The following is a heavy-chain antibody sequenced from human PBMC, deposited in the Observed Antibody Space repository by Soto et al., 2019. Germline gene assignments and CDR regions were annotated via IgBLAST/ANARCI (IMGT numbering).Heavy chain of an antibody. CDR2: IYYSGST. D-gene: IGHD3-3*01. Sequence: SETLSLTCTVSGGSISSYYWSWIRQPPGKGLEWIGYIYYSGSTNYNPSLKSRVTISVDTSKNQFSLKLSSVTAADTAVYYCATQHDFWSGNFDYWGQGTLVTVSS. V-gene: IGHV4-59*08. J-gene: IGHJ4*02. CDR1: GGSISSYY. CDR3: ATQHDFWSGNFDY.